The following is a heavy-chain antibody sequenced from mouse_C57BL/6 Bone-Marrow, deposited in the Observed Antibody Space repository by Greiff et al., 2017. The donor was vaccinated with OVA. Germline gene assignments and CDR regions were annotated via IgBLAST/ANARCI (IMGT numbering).Heavy chain of an antibody. D-gene: IGHD2-4*01. Sequence: EVQLQQSGPELVKPGASVKISCKASGYTFTDYYMNWVKQSHGKSLEWIGDINPNNGGTSYNQKFKGKATLTVDKSSSTAYMELRSLTSEDSAVYYCAGLRRPHWYFDVWGTGTTVTVSS. CDR1: GYTFTDYY. J-gene: IGHJ1*03. CDR3: AGLRRPHWYFDV. CDR2: INPNNGGT. V-gene: IGHV1-26*01.